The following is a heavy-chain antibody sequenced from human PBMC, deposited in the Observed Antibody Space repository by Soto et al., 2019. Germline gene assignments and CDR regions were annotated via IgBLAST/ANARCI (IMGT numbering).Heavy chain of an antibody. CDR3: ARDGRQFGPNADTFEC. CDR1: GYTFSYYG. CDR2: ISAYNGNT. Sequence: QVHLVQSGAEVRRPGASVRVSCKASGYTFSYYGINSVRQAPGQGLEWLGWISAYNGNTKSAQKFQDKLTRATDTSTMRAYMELRSLRSDDTAVYFCARDGRQFGPNADTFECWGQGTMVTVSS. V-gene: IGHV1-18*01. D-gene: IGHD3-16*01. J-gene: IGHJ3*01.